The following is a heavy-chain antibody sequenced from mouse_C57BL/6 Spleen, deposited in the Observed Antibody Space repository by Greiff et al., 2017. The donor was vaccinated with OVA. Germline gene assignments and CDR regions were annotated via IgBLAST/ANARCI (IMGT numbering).Heavy chain of an antibody. Sequence: EVQLVESGGGLVQSGRSLRLSCATSGFTFSDFYMEWVRQAPGKGLEWIAASRNKANDYTTEYSASVKGRFIVSRDTSQSILYLQMNALRAEDTAIYYCARDFPHYYGSSYGGYWGQGTTLTVSS. V-gene: IGHV7-1*01. CDR3: ARDFPHYYGSSYGGY. CDR2: SRNKANDYTT. D-gene: IGHD1-1*01. CDR1: GFTFSDFY. J-gene: IGHJ2*01.